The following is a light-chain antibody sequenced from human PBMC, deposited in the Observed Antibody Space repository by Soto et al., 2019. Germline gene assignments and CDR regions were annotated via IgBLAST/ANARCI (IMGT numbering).Light chain of an antibody. CDR1: SSDVGGYNY. CDR3: CSYAGYTSVV. V-gene: IGLV2-11*01. J-gene: IGLJ2*01. Sequence: QSALTQPRSVSGSPGQSVTISCTGTSSDVGGYNYVSWYQQHPGKAPNLIIYDVIKRPSGVPDRFSGSKSGNTASLTISGLQAEDEADYYCCSYAGYTSVVFGGGTKLTVL. CDR2: DVI.